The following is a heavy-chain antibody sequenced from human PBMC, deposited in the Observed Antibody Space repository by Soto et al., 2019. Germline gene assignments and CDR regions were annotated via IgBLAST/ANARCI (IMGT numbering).Heavy chain of an antibody. Sequence: QVQLVESGGGVVQPGRSLRLSCAASGFTFSSYGMHWVRQAPGKGLEWVAVISYDGSNKYYADSVKGRFTISRDNSKNTLYLQMNSLRAEDTAVYYCAKTVGVRGVIQSDYWGQGTLVTVSS. D-gene: IGHD3-10*01. J-gene: IGHJ4*02. CDR2: ISYDGSNK. CDR3: AKTVGVRGVIQSDY. V-gene: IGHV3-30*18. CDR1: GFTFSSYG.